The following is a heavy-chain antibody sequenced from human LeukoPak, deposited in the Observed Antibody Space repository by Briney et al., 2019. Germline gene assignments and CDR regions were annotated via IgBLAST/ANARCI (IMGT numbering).Heavy chain of an antibody. CDR2: INPNSSDT. CDR3: ARDRSISDFDY. D-gene: IGHD1-26*01. V-gene: IGHV1-2*02. J-gene: IGHJ4*02. Sequence: GASVKVSCKASGYTFTSYAMNWVRQAPGQGLEWMGWINPNSSDTKYSQKFQGRVTMTRDTSISTAYMELSRLRSDDTAVYYCARDRSISDFDYWGQGSLVTVSS. CDR1: GYTFTSYA.